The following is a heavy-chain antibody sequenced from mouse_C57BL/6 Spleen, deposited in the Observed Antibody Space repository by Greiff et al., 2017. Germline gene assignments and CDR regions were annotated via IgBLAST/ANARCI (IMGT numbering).Heavy chain of an antibody. CDR1: GYTFTSYW. CDR2: IDPSDSYT. V-gene: IGHV1-59*01. J-gene: IGHJ2*01. D-gene: IGHD2-4*01. CDR3: ARRHYDYDSVDY. Sequence: QVQLQQPGAELVRPGTSVKLSCKASGYTFTSYWMHWVKQRPGQGLEWIGVIDPSDSYTNYNQKFKGKATLTVDTSSSTAYMQLSSLTSEDSAVYYCARRHYDYDSVDYWGKGTTLTVSS.